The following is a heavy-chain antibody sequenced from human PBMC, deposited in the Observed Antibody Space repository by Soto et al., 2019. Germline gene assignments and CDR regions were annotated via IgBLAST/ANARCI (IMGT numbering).Heavy chain of an antibody. V-gene: IGHV2-70*01. CDR2: IDWDDDK. Sequence: KHTQTVRLPCTCSKISLSTMGMCVSWIRQPPGKAMEWLALIDWDDDKYYSTCRKTRLTISKDTSKNQVVLTMTNMDPVDTATYYCARIRRVGIVVVRKCLPYHYGMVVWGQGT. CDR1: KISLSTMGMC. D-gene: IGHD3-22*01. CDR3: ARIRRVGIVVVRKCLPYHYGMVV. J-gene: IGHJ6*02.